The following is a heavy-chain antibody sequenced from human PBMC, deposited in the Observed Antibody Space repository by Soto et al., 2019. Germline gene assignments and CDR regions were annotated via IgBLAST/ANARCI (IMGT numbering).Heavy chain of an antibody. V-gene: IGHV4-59*01. CDR1: DGALRLYY. CDR2: MYHSGIT. D-gene: IGHD3-16*01. J-gene: IGHJ6*01. CDR3: ARDRESYGRSDQGMDV. Sequence: PSDTLSPTCKDPDGALRLYYCTLIRNPPGKGPEWFGYMYHSGITNYNPSIQSRVTISVDTSKIQFSLRMRSVTAADTAVYYCARDRESYGRSDQGMDVWGQGTPVTVSS.